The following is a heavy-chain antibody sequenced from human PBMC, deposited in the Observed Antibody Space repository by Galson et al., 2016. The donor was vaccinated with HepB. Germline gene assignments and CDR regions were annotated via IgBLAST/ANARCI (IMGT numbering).Heavy chain of an antibody. D-gene: IGHD3-22*01. V-gene: IGHV3-7*01. CDR1: GFSFSNYW. J-gene: IGHJ6*02. Sequence: SLRLSCAASGFSFSNYWMSWVRQSPGKGLEWVANIKQDGSENYYVDSVKGRFTISRDNAKNSLYLQMSSLRAEDTAVYYCVRDNKWLLSYYVYYSMDVWGQGTTVTVAS. CDR2: IKQDGSEN. CDR3: VRDNKWLLSYYVYYSMDV.